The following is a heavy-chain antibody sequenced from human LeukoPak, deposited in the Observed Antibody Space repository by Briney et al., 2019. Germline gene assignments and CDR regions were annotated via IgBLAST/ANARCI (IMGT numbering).Heavy chain of an antibody. J-gene: IGHJ6*02. CDR1: GFTFSSYS. Sequence: GGSLRLSCAVSGFTFSSYSMNWVRQAPGKGLEWVSYIRSTGSTIYYADSVKGRFTISRDNARNSLYLQMNSLRDEDTAVYYCARGNSDSSGPYYGMDVWGQGTTVTVSS. D-gene: IGHD3-22*01. CDR3: ARGNSDSSGPYYGMDV. V-gene: IGHV3-48*02. CDR2: IRSTGSTI.